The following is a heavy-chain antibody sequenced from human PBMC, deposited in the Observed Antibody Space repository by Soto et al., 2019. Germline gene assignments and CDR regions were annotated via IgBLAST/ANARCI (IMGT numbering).Heavy chain of an antibody. V-gene: IGHV3-30-3*01. D-gene: IGHD3-22*01. CDR3: ARGPELIVAFFDI. J-gene: IGHJ3*02. Sequence: QVQLVESGGGVVQPGRSLRLSCAASGFTFSSYAMHWVRQAPGKGLEWVAVISYDGSNKYYADSVKGRFTISRDNSENTLYLQMNSLRAEDTAVYYCARGPELIVAFFDIWGQGTMVTVSS. CDR2: ISYDGSNK. CDR1: GFTFSSYA.